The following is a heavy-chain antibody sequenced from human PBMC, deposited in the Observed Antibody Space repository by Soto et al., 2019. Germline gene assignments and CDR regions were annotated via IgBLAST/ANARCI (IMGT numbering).Heavy chain of an antibody. CDR1: GFTFSSYG. J-gene: IGHJ5*02. D-gene: IGHD6-19*01. CDR2: IWYDGSNK. Sequence: GGSLRLSCAASGFTFSSYGMHWVRQAPGKGLEWVAVIWYDGSNKYYADSVKGRFTISRDNSKNTLYLQMNSLRAEDTAVYYCAIGEYSSGWYVGDWFDPWGQGTLVTVSS. CDR3: AIGEYSSGWYVGDWFDP. V-gene: IGHV3-33*01.